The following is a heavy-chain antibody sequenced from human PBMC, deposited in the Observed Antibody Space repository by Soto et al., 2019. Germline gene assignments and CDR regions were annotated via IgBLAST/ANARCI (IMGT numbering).Heavy chain of an antibody. CDR3: ATTYNWNDDFIY. V-gene: IGHV4-39*01. Sequence: PSETLSLTCTVSGGSISSSGYYWGWIRQSPGKGLEWIGNIYYSGSTYYNPSLKSRVTISVDTSKNQFSLMLSSVTAADTAVYNCATTYNWNDDFIYWGQGTLVTVSS. D-gene: IGHD1-20*01. CDR2: IYYSGST. CDR1: GGSISSSGYY. J-gene: IGHJ4*02.